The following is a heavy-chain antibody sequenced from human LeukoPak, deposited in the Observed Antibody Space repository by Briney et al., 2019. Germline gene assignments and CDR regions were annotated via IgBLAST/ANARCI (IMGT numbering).Heavy chain of an antibody. Sequence: GGSLRLSCAASGFTFSRYSMNWVRQAPGKGLEWVSSISISSNYIYYADSVKGRFTISRDNSKNTLYLQMNSLRAEDTAVYYCAKGHLNRPYSDYWGQGTLVTVSS. J-gene: IGHJ4*02. CDR1: GFTFSRYS. CDR2: ISISSNYI. CDR3: AKGHLNRPYSDY. V-gene: IGHV3-21*01. D-gene: IGHD1-14*01.